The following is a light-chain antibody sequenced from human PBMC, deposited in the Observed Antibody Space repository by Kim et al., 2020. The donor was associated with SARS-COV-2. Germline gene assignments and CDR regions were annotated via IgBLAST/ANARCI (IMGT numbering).Light chain of an antibody. CDR3: QTWGTGTHVV. CDR1: SGHSRYA. V-gene: IGLV4-69*01. Sequence: SVKLTCTLSSGHSRYAIAWHQQQPEKGPRYLMKLNSDGSHSKGDGLPDRFSDSSSGAERYLAISSLQSEDEADYYCQTWGTGTHVVFGGGTQLTVL. J-gene: IGLJ2*01. CDR2: LNSDGSH.